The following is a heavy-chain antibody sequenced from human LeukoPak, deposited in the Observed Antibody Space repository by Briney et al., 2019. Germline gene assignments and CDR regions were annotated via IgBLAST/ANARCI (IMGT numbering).Heavy chain of an antibody. CDR1: GYTFTSYA. CDR3: ARATYYYDSSGYSYDAFDI. V-gene: IGHV7-4-1*02. Sequence: ASVKVSCKASGYTFTSYAMNWVRQAPGQGLEWMGWINTNTGNPTYAQGFTGRFVFSLDTSVSTAYLQISSLKAEDTAVYYCARATYYYDSSGYSYDAFDIWGQGTMVTVSS. J-gene: IGHJ3*02. CDR2: INTNTGNP. D-gene: IGHD3-22*01.